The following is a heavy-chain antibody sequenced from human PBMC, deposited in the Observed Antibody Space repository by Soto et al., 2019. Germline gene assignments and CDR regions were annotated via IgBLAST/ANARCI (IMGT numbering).Heavy chain of an antibody. J-gene: IGHJ5*01. CDR1: GGSISSSSYY. CDR2: IYYSGST. D-gene: IGHD1-26*01. CDR3: ARLIGNSWLDS. V-gene: IGHV4-39*01. Sequence: PSETLSLTCTVSGGSISSSSYYWGWIRQPPGKGLEWIGSIYYSGSTYYNPSLKSRVTISVDTSNNQVSLQLNSVTPDDTAVYYCARLIGNSWLDSWGQGTLVTVSS.